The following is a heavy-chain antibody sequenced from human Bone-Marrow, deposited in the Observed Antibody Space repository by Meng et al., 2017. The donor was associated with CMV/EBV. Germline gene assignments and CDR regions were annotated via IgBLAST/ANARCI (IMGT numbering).Heavy chain of an antibody. V-gene: IGHV4-34*01. D-gene: IGHD3-9*01. Sequence: SLNCSVYGGSYSGYYWSWIRQPPGNELEGIGEIKHSGDNNYNPSLKSRVTISLDMSKNQFSLNLKSVTAADTAVYFCARDEEDILGHWGQGTLVTVSS. CDR3: ARDEEDILGH. J-gene: IGHJ4*02. CDR1: GGSYSGYY. CDR2: IKHSGDN.